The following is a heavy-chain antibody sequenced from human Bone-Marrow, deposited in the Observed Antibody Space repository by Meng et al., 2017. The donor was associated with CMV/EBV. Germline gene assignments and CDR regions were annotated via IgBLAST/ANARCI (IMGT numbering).Heavy chain of an antibody. CDR2: MSSDENKK. J-gene: IGHJ5*02. D-gene: IGHD2-2*01. Sequence: GESLKISCAASGFSFSRYAMHWVRQPPGKGLEWVAVMSSDENKKNYADSVKGRFIISRDNSKNTLYLQMNSLRIEDTAVYYCARDLIPPYTYIVVVPAAKGGWFDPWGQGTLVTVSS. CDR3: ARDLIPPYTYIVVVPAAKGGWFDP. CDR1: GFSFSRYA. V-gene: IGHV3-30-3*01.